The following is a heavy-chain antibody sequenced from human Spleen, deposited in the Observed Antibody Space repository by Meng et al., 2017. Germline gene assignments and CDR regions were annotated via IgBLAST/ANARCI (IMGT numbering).Heavy chain of an antibody. CDR1: GYTLTDYY. J-gene: IGHJ4*02. Sequence: ASVKVSCKASGYTLTDYYMHWVRQAPGQGLEWMGWINPNTDATNYAPKFHGRVTMTRDTSISTAYMELTSLTSDDTAVYYCAREGTYYYDSSGYYYYWGQGTLVTVSS. D-gene: IGHD3-22*01. V-gene: IGHV1-2*02. CDR2: INPNTDAT. CDR3: AREGTYYYDSSGYYYY.